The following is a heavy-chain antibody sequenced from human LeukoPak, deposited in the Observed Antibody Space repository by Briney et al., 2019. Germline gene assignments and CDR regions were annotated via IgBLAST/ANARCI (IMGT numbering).Heavy chain of an antibody. Sequence: TXXLTCIVSXXXXXTXAYYXGXIXQPXGXXLXXIGSIYYSGNTYYNSSLKSRVTISVDTSTSQFSLRLSSVTAADTAVYYCARQPALTHSHFDYWGQGTLVTVSS. V-gene: IGHV4-39*01. CDR3: ARQPALTHSHFDY. CDR1: XXXXXTXAYY. J-gene: IGHJ4*02. CDR2: IYYSGNT.